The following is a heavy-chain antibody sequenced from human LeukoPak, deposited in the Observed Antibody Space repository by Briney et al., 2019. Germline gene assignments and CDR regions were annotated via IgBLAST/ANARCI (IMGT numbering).Heavy chain of an antibody. CDR3: ARESCSGGSCHLDY. Sequence: SETLSLTCTVSGGSISSYYWSWIRQPPGKGLEWIGYIYYSGSTNYNSSLKSRVTISVDTSKNQFSLKLSSVTAADTAVYYCARESCSGGSCHLDYWGQGTLVTVSS. CDR1: GGSISSYY. V-gene: IGHV4-59*01. D-gene: IGHD2-15*01. CDR2: IYYSGST. J-gene: IGHJ4*02.